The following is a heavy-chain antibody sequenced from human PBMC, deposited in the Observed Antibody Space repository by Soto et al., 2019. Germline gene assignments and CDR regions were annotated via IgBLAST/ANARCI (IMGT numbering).Heavy chain of an antibody. Sequence: ASVKVSCTSSGYTFTTYAMHWVRQAPGQRLEWMGWINAGNGDTEYSQKFQGRLTITRDTSATTAYMELSSLRSEDTAVYYCARENGKWTSPWFDYWGQGTRVTVFS. J-gene: IGHJ4*02. CDR2: INAGNGDT. D-gene: IGHD2-8*01. CDR1: GYTFTTYA. CDR3: ARENGKWTSPWFDY. V-gene: IGHV1-3*01.